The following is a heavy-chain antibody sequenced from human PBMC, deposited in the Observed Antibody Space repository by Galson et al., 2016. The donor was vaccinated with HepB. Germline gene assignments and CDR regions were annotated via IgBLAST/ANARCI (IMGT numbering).Heavy chain of an antibody. CDR1: GGSFSTYA. CDR3: ARESSGGNCCSLVDL. CDR2: IIPYLGTR. Sequence: SVKVSCKASGGSFSTYAISWVRQAPGQGLEWMAGIIPYLGTRKYAQKFQGRVTITADDSTSTAYMELSGLKSEDTAVYYCARESSGGNCCSLVDLWGQGTLVTVSS. J-gene: IGHJ4*02. D-gene: IGHD2-21*01. V-gene: IGHV1-69*13.